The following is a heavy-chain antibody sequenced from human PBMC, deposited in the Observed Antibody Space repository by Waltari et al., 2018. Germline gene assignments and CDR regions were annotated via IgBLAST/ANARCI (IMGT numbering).Heavy chain of an antibody. Sequence: QLQLQESGPGLVKPSETLSLTCPVSGGSISSSSYYWGWIRQPPGKGLEWIGSIYYSWTTYYNPSLKSRVTISVDTSKNQFSLKLSSVTAADTAVYYCDGYSSSHDYYYGMDVWGQGTTVTVSS. D-gene: IGHD6-13*01. CDR3: DGYSSSHDYYYGMDV. CDR1: GGSISSSSYY. CDR2: IYYSWTT. V-gene: IGHV4-39*01. J-gene: IGHJ6*02.